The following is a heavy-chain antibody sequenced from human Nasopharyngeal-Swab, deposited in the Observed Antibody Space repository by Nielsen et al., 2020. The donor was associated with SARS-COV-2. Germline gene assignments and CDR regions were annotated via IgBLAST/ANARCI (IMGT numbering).Heavy chain of an antibody. V-gene: IGHV3-53*01. CDR3: ARDLRSYFDY. CDR2: IYSGGST. Sequence: GGSLSLSCAASGFTVSSNYMSWVRQAPGKGLEWVSVIYSGGSTYYADSVKGRFTISRDNSKNTLYLQMNSLRAEDTAVYYCARDLRSYFDYWGQGTLVTVSS. J-gene: IGHJ4*02. D-gene: IGHD3-10*01. CDR1: GFTVSSNY.